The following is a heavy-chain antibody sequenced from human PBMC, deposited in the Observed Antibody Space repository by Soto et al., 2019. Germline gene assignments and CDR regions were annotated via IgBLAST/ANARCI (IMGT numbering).Heavy chain of an antibody. CDR1: GGTFSSYA. D-gene: IGHD2-2*01. CDR3: ARSQGSSTSLEIYYYYYYGMDV. Sequence: VQLVQSGAEVKKPGSSVKVSCKASGGTFSSYAISWVRQAPGQGLEWMGGIIPISGTANYAQKFQGRVTITGDDSTSTASMEVSSLRSEDTAVYYCARSQGSSTSLEIYYYYYYGMDVWGQGTTVTVSS. J-gene: IGHJ6*02. CDR2: IIPISGTA. V-gene: IGHV1-69*01.